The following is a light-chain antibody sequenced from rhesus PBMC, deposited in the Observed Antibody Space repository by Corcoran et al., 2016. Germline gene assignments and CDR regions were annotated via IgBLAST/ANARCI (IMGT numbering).Light chain of an antibody. V-gene: IGKV1-22*01. Sequence: DIQMTQSPSSLSASVGDTVTITCRASQSISSWLAWYQQKPGKAPKLLIYKASSLQSGVPSRFSGSGSGTDFTLTISSLQSEDFSTYYCQQYSISPRTFGQGTKVEIK. CDR3: QQYSISPRT. J-gene: IGKJ1*01. CDR1: QSISSW. CDR2: KAS.